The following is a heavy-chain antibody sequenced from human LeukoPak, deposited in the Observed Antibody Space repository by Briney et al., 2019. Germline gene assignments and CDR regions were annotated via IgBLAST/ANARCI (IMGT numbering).Heavy chain of an antibody. CDR1: GFNFNTYS. D-gene: IGHD5-18*01. CDR2: ISSGSTTI. V-gene: IGHV3-48*01. Sequence: GGSLRLSCAASGFNFNTYSMDWVRQAPGKGLEWVSYISSGSTTIYYADSVKGRFTISRDNAKNSLYLQMNSLRAEDTAVYYCARVGYSYGPLVSDFDYWGQGTLVTVSS. CDR3: ARVGYSYGPLVSDFDY. J-gene: IGHJ4*02.